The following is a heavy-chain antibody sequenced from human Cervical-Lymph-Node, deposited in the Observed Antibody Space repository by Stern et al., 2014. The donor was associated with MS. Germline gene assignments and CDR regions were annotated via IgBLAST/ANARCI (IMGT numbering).Heavy chain of an antibody. CDR1: GFTFSSYA. CDR2: TSGSGGMR. D-gene: IGHD6-19*01. CDR3: AKDTGHSNAWSDWYFDL. J-gene: IGHJ2*01. V-gene: IGHV3-23*04. Sequence: EVQLVESGGGSVQPLGSLRLSCAGSGFTFSSYAMSWVRQAPGKGLEWVSSTSGSGGMRFYADSVKGRFTISRDNAKKTLYLQMNSLRAEDTAVYYCAKDTGHSNAWSDWYFDLWGRGTLVTVSS.